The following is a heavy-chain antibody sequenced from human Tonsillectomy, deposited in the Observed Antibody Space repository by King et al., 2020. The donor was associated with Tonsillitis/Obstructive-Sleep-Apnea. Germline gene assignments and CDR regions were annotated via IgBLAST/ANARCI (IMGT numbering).Heavy chain of an antibody. CDR2: ISAYNGNT. V-gene: IGHV1-18*01. D-gene: IGHD7-27*01. CDR1: GYTFRSYG. Sequence: VQLVESGAEVERPGASVKVSCKASGYTFRSYGVTWVRQAPGQGLEWMGWISAYNGNTNYAQKLQGRVTMTTDTSTSTAYMELRSLRSDDTAVYYCARVLGIRNAFDIWGQGTMVTVSS. J-gene: IGHJ3*02. CDR3: ARVLGIRNAFDI.